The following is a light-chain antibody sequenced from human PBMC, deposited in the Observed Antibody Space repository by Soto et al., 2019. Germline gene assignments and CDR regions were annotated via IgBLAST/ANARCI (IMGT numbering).Light chain of an antibody. CDR3: QEYGSSPIA. V-gene: IGKV3-20*01. CDR1: QSVSSSY. Sequence: IVLTQSAGTLSLSPGERATLSCRASQSVSSSYLAWYQQKPGQAPRLLIYGAFSRATGIPARFSGSGSGRDFTVTISRLEPDDFAVYYCQEYGSSPIAFGQGTRVEIK. CDR2: GAF. J-gene: IGKJ5*01.